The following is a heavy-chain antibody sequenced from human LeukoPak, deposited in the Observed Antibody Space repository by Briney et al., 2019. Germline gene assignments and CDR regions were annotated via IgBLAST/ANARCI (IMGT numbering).Heavy chain of an antibody. V-gene: IGHV3-21*01. D-gene: IGHD2-8*02. Sequence: PWGSLRLSCAASGFTFTTYSMNWVRQAPGKGLEWVSCISGSSTYIYYADSVKGRFTISRDNAKNSLYLQMSSLRAEDTAVYYCARGYCNGGDCYFADWGQGTLVTVSS. CDR1: GFTFTTYS. J-gene: IGHJ4*02. CDR3: ARGYCNGGDCYFAD. CDR2: ISGSSTYI.